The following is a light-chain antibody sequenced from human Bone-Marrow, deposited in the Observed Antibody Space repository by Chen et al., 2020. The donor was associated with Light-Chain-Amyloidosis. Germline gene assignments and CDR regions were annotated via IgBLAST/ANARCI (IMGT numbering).Light chain of an antibody. CDR2: DDS. J-gene: IGLJ3*02. Sequence: SYVLTQPSSVSVAPGQTATIACGGNNIGSTSVHWYQQTPGQAPLLVVYDDSDLPSGIPERLSGSNPGNTATLTLSRVEAGDEADYYCQVWDRSSDRPVFGGGTKLTVL. CDR3: QVWDRSSDRPV. V-gene: IGLV3-21*02. CDR1: NIGSTS.